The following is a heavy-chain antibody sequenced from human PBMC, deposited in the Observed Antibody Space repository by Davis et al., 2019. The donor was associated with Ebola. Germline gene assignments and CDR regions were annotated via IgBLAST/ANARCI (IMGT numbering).Heavy chain of an antibody. V-gene: IGHV3-33*01. D-gene: IGHD1-1*01. CDR2: IGNDGTNK. Sequence: GESLKISCAASGFTFTIYGIHWVRQAPGKGLYWVTLIGNDGTNKQYVDSVKDRFTISRDDSRSTVYLQMNSLRAEDTAVYYCARDLYYNSLNHWGQGALATVSS. J-gene: IGHJ5*02. CDR3: ARDLYYNSLNH. CDR1: GFTFTIYG.